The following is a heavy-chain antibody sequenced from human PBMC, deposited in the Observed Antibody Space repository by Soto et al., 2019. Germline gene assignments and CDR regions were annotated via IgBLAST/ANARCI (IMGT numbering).Heavy chain of an antibody. CDR2: ISYDGSNK. V-gene: IGHV3-30-3*01. Sequence: QVQLVESGGGVVQPGRSLRLSCAASGFTFSSYAMHWVRQAPGKGLEWVAVISYDGSNKYYADSVKGRFTISRDNSKNTLYLQMNSLRAEDTAVYYFSTVTRVDYWGQGTLVTVSS. CDR3: STVTRVDY. D-gene: IGHD4-17*01. J-gene: IGHJ4*02. CDR1: GFTFSSYA.